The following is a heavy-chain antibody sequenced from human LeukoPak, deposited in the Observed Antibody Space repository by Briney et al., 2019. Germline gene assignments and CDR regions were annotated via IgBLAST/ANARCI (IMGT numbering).Heavy chain of an antibody. Sequence: SETLSLTCTVSGGSISSSGHYWGWIRQSPGMGLEWIGSVYYSGTTYYNPSLKSRVTISVDTSKNQFSLKLSSVTAADTAVYYCARQRRWIQQIWGQGNLVTVSS. V-gene: IGHV4-39*01. D-gene: IGHD5-24*01. J-gene: IGHJ1*01. CDR1: GGSISSSGHY. CDR2: VYYSGTT. CDR3: ARQRRWIQQI.